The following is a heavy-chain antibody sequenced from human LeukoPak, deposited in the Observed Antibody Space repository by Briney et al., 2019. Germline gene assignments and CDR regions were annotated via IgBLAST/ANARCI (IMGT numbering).Heavy chain of an antibody. Sequence: GGSLRLSCAASGFTFSSYAMSWVRQAPGKGLGWVSSISGSGGSTYYADSVKGQFTISRDNSKNTLYLHVNSLRVEDTAIYYCAKVRGQAVAGYFDYWGQGTLVTVSS. CDR2: ISGSGGST. J-gene: IGHJ4*02. CDR1: GFTFSSYA. D-gene: IGHD6-19*01. CDR3: AKVRGQAVAGYFDY. V-gene: IGHV3-23*01.